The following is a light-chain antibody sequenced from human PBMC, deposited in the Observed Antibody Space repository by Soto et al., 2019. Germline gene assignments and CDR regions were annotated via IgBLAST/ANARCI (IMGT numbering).Light chain of an antibody. Sequence: DIQMTQSPSTLSASVGDRVTITCRASQSISNWLAWYQQKPGKAPKLLIYRASALERGVPSRFTGSGSGTEFTLNISSLQPDDFAIYFCQQYNTDSHTFGQGTKLEIK. V-gene: IGKV1-5*03. J-gene: IGKJ2*01. CDR3: QQYNTDSHT. CDR2: RAS. CDR1: QSISNW.